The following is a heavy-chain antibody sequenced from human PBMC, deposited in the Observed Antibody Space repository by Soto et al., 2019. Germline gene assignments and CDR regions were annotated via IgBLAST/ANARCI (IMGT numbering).Heavy chain of an antibody. CDR2: ISAYNGNT. Sequence: QVQLVQSGAEVKKPGASVKVSCKASGYTFISYGISWVRQAPGQGLEWMGWISAYNGNTNYAQKLQGRVTMTTDTSTSTAYMELRSLRSDDTAVYHCARDTIYYDSSGYYPGFDYWGQGTLVTVSS. D-gene: IGHD3-22*01. V-gene: IGHV1-18*04. CDR1: GYTFISYG. J-gene: IGHJ4*02. CDR3: ARDTIYYDSSGYYPGFDY.